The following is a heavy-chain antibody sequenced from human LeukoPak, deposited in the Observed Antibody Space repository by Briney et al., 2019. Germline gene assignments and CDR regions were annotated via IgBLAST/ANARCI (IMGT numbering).Heavy chain of an antibody. CDR2: INSDESST. Sequence: GGSLRLSCAASGFTFSSHWMHWARQAPGKGLVWVSNINSDESSTYYADSVKGRFTISRDNAKNTLYLQMNSLRADDTAVYYCARGHLGALDYWGQGTLVTVSS. V-gene: IGHV3-74*01. D-gene: IGHD1-26*01. CDR3: ARGHLGALDY. CDR1: GFTFSSHW. J-gene: IGHJ4*02.